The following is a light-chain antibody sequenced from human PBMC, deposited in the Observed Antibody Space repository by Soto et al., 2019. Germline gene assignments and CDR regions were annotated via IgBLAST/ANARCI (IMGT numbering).Light chain of an antibody. CDR1: QSVSSN. CDR3: QQYNNWPPIT. V-gene: IGKV3-15*01. CDR2: GAS. J-gene: IGKJ5*01. Sequence: EIEMTQSPATLSVSPVERPTLXCLASQSVSSNLAWYQQKPGQAPRLLIYGASTRATGIPARFSGSGSGTEFTLTISSLQSEDFAVYYCQQYNNWPPITFGQGTRLEIK.